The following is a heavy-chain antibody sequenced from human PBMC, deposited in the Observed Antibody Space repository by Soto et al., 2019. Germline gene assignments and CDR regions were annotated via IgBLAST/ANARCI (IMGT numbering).Heavy chain of an antibody. CDR3: ARDRGSAAGSYYYYGMDV. V-gene: IGHV6-1*01. J-gene: IGHJ6*02. CDR1: GANVSSNSAA. D-gene: IGHD6-13*01. CDR2: TYYRSKWYN. Sequence: HTRSLACALSGANVSSNSAAWNWIRHSPSRGLEWLGRTYYRSKWYNDYAVSVKSRITINPDTSKNQFSLQLNSVTPEDTAVYYCARDRGSAAGSYYYYGMDVWGQGTTVTVSS.